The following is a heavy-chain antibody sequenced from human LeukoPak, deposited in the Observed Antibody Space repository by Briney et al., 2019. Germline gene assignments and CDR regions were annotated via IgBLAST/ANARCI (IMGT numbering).Heavy chain of an antibody. V-gene: IGHV3-11*05. Sequence: GGSLRLSCAASGFTFSDYYMGWIRQAPGKGLEWVSYISSSSSYTNYADSVKGRFTISRDNAKNSLYLQMNSLRAEDTAVYYCAREVIAAAGTCWFDPWGQGTLVTVSS. CDR3: AREVIAAAGTCWFDP. D-gene: IGHD6-13*01. J-gene: IGHJ5*02. CDR2: ISSSSSYT. CDR1: GFTFSDYY.